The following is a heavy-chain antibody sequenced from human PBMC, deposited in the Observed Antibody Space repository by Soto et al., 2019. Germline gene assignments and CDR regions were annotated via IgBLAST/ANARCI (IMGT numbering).Heavy chain of an antibody. CDR3: ASRGVATIGPSFDY. CDR2: IIPIFCTA. D-gene: IGHD5-12*01. CDR1: GGTFSSYA. J-gene: IGHJ4*02. V-gene: IGHV1-69*13. Sequence: SVKVSCKASGGTFSSYAISWVRQAPGQGLEWMGGIIPIFCTANYAQKFQGRVTITADESTSTAYMELSSLRSEDTAVYYCASRGVATIGPSFDYWGQGTLVTVSS.